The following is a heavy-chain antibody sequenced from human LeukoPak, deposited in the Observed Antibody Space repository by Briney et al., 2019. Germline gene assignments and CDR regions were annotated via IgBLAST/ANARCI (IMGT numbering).Heavy chain of an antibody. CDR2: IIPILGIA. J-gene: IGHJ4*02. CDR1: GYTCIGYY. D-gene: IGHD6-13*01. V-gene: IGHV1-69*04. Sequence: SVKVSCKASGYTCIGYYMHWVRQAPGQGLEWMGRIIPILGIANYAQKFQGRVTITADKSTSTAYMELSSLRSEDTAVYYCARDYPSDSSSWCLFDYWGQGTLVTVSS. CDR3: ARDYPSDSSSWCLFDY.